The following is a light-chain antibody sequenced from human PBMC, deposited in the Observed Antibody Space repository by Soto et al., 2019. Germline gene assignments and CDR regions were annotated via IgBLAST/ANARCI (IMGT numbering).Light chain of an antibody. V-gene: IGLV1-51*01. CDR2: DNN. J-gene: IGLJ2*01. CDR3: GTWESRLSAVV. CDR1: SSNIGNNY. Sequence: QSVLTQPPSVSAAPGQKVTISCSGSSSNIGNNYVSWYQQLPGTAPKLLIYDNNKRPSGIPDRFSGSKSGTSATLGITGLQTGDEADYYCGTWESRLSAVVFGGGTKLPVL.